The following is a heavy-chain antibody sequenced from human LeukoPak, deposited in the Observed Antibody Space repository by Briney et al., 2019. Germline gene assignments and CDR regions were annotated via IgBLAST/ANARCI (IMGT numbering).Heavy chain of an antibody. D-gene: IGHD3-9*01. CDR1: GFTFSSYA. CDR3: AKGGLRYFSGDYFDY. Sequence: GGSLRLSCAASGFTFSSYAMSWVRQAPGKGLEWVSAISGSGGSTYYADSVKGRFTISRDNSKNTLYLQMNSLRAEDTAVYYCAKGGLRYFSGDYFDYWGQGTLVTVSS. V-gene: IGHV3-23*01. CDR2: ISGSGGST. J-gene: IGHJ4*02.